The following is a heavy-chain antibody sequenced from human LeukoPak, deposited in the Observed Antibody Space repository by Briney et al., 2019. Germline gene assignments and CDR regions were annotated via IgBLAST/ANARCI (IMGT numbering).Heavy chain of an antibody. J-gene: IGHJ4*02. CDR3: ANSSFQV. CDR2: IGYDGSKK. CDR1: GFTFRNYG. Sequence: PGGSLRLSCLASGFTFRNYGTHWVRQAPGKGLEWVALIGYDGSKKFYADSVKGRFTTSRDNSMNTLFLHMNSLRVDDTAVYYCANSSFQVWGQGTLVTVSS. V-gene: IGHV3-30*02.